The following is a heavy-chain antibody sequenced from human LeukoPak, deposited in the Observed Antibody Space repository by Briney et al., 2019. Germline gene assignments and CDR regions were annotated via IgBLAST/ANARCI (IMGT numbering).Heavy chain of an antibody. D-gene: IGHD5-24*01. CDR1: GGSISTNSYY. V-gene: IGHV4-39*01. J-gene: IGHJ6*02. CDR2: IFYSGST. Sequence: SETLSLTCTVSGGSISTNSYYWGWIRQPPGKGLEWIGSIFYSGSTYYNPSLKSRVTISVDTSKNQFSLKLRSVTATDTTVYYCARQELTYYYGMDVWGQGTTVTVSS. CDR3: ARQELTYYYGMDV.